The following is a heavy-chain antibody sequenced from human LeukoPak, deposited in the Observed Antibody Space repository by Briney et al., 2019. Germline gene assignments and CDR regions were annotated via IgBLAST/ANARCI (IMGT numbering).Heavy chain of an antibody. Sequence: PGGSLRLSCAASGFTFSFYSMNWVRQAPGKGLEWVSSISSSSSYIYYADSVKGRFTISRDNAKNSLYLQMNSLRAEDTAVYYCARIRGYSYGSYYYYMDVWGKGTTVTVSS. D-gene: IGHD5-18*01. CDR1: GFTFSFYS. CDR2: ISSSSSYI. J-gene: IGHJ6*03. CDR3: ARIRGYSYGSYYYYMDV. V-gene: IGHV3-21*01.